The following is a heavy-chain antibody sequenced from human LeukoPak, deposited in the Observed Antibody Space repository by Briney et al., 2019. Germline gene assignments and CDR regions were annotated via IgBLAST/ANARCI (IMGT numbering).Heavy chain of an antibody. CDR1: GFTFSNYA. Sequence: GGSLRLSCAASGFTFSNYAMNWVRQAAGKGLEWVSVITKSGGDTYYADSVKGRFTISRDNSKNTLYLQMNSLRAEDTAVYYCAKDPTVPAAMGGDYWGQGTLVSVSS. D-gene: IGHD2-2*01. CDR3: AKDPTVPAAMGGDY. J-gene: IGHJ4*02. CDR2: ITKSGGDT. V-gene: IGHV3-23*01.